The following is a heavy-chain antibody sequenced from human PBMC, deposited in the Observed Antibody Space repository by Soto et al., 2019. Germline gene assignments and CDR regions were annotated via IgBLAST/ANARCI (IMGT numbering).Heavy chain of an antibody. J-gene: IGHJ2*01. V-gene: IGHV4-34*01. CDR1: GGSFSGYY. CDR3: ARPLSRGYFDL. CDR2: INHSGST. Sequence: SETLSLTCAVYGGSFSGYYWSWIRQPPGKGLEWIGEINHSGSTNYNPSLKSRVTISVDTSKNQFSLKLSSVTAADTAVYYCARPLSRGYFDLWGRGTLVTVSS. D-gene: IGHD3-16*02.